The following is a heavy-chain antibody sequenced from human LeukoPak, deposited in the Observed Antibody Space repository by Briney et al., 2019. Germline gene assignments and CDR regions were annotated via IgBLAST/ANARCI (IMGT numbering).Heavy chain of an antibody. CDR3: ARTSSKGFITGDFDY. CDR2: IYSGGST. D-gene: IGHD3-22*01. CDR1: GFTLSSNY. V-gene: IGHV3-53*01. Sequence: GGSLRLSCAASGFTLSSNYMTWVRQAPGKGLEWVLVIYSGGSTYYTDSVKGRFTISRDDSKNTLYLQMHSLRAEDTAVYYCARTSSKGFITGDFDYWGQRTLVTVSS. J-gene: IGHJ4*02.